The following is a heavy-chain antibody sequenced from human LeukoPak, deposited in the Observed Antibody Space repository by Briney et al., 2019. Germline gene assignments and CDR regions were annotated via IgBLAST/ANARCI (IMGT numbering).Heavy chain of an antibody. CDR2: ISSSGSPI. Sequence: GGSLRLSCAASGFTFSSYKMNWVRQAPGKGLEWVSYISSSGSPIYYAGSVKGRFTISGDNAKNSLYLQMNSLRAEDTAVYYCARESIYDAFDTWGQGTMVTVSS. CDR1: GFTFSSYK. V-gene: IGHV3-48*03. J-gene: IGHJ3*02. CDR3: ARESIYDAFDT.